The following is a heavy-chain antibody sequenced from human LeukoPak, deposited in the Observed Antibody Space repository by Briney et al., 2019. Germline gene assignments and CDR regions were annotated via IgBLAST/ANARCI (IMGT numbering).Heavy chain of an antibody. CDR2: VSYSGGT. D-gene: IGHD3-22*01. CDR1: GGPISTYY. V-gene: IGHV4-59*01. J-gene: IGHJ5*01. CDR3: ARADDRSGYFGGRFDS. Sequence: SETLSLTCTVSGGPISTYYWSWIRQPPGKRLEWIGYVSYSGGTNYNPSLKSRVTISVDTSKNQFSLKLTSVTAADTALYYCARADDRSGYFGGRFDSWGQGTPVTVSS.